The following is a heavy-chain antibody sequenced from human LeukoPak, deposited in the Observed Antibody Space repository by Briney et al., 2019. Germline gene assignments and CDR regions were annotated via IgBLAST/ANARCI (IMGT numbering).Heavy chain of an antibody. D-gene: IGHD5-18*01. Sequence: GESLKISCKGSGYSLISYWIGWVRQKPGKGLEWMGIIYPGDSDTRYSPSFQGQVTISADKSISTAYLQWSSLKASDTAMYYCARLDTDMVDYYYFHYMDVWGKGTTVTISS. CDR2: IYPGDSDT. V-gene: IGHV5-51*01. J-gene: IGHJ6*03. CDR1: GYSLISYW. CDR3: ARLDTDMVDYYYFHYMDV.